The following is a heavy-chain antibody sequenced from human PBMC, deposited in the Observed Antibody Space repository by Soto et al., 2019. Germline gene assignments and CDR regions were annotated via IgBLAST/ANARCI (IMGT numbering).Heavy chain of an antibody. CDR3: ARSSGGNFGIIIEGTNWFAP. CDR1: RDTFTSYY. V-gene: IGHV1-46*01. Sequence: QLVQSGGEVKQPGASVKVSCKAPRDTFTSYYINWVRHAPGQGLEWMGVINPHGGSTAYAQKFKGRVTLTRDTSASTVYMEVSRLTSEDTAMYYCARSSGGNFGIIIEGTNWFAPWGQGTLVTVSS. D-gene: IGHD1-26*01. J-gene: IGHJ5*02. CDR2: INPHGGST.